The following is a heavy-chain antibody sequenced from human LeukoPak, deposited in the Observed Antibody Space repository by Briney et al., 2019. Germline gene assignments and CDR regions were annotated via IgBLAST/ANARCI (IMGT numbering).Heavy chain of an antibody. V-gene: IGHV4-34*01. CDR3: ARGKKTRSYYYDSSGYYHKGAFDI. D-gene: IGHD3-22*01. Sequence: SETLSLTCAVYGGSFSGYYWSWIRQPPGKGLEWIGEINHSGSTNYNPSLKSRVTISVDTSKNQFSLKLSSVTAADTAVYYCARGKKTRSYYYDSSGYYHKGAFDIWGQGTMVTVSS. CDR2: INHSGST. CDR1: GGSFSGYY. J-gene: IGHJ3*02.